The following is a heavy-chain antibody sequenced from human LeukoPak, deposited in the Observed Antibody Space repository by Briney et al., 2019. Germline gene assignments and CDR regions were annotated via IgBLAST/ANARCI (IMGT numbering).Heavy chain of an antibody. D-gene: IGHD3-10*01. CDR2: INPNSGGT. CDR1: GYTFTGYY. J-gene: IGHJ4*02. V-gene: IGHV1-2*02. CDR3: AITMVRGANFDY. Sequence: ASVKVSCKASGYTFTGYYMHWVRQAPGQGLEWMGWINPNSGGTNYAQKFQGRVTMTRDTSINTAYMELSRLRSEDTAVYYCAITMVRGANFDYWGQGTLVTVSS.